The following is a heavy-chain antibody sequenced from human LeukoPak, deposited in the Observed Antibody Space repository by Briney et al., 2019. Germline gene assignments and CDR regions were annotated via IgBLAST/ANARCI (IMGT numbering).Heavy chain of an antibody. CDR1: GFTFSSYA. D-gene: IGHD3-10*01. Sequence: PGGSLRLSCAASGFTFSSYAMHWVRQAPGKGLEWVAVISYDGSNKYYADSVKGRFTISRDNSKNTLYLQMNSLRAEDTAVYYCATGILWFGELSYFDYWGQGTLVTVSS. J-gene: IGHJ4*02. CDR2: ISYDGSNK. CDR3: ATGILWFGELSYFDY. V-gene: IGHV3-30-3*01.